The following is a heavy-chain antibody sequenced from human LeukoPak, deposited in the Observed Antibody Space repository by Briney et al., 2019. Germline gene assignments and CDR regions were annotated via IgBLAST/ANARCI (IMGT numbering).Heavy chain of an antibody. Sequence: PGGPLRLSCAASGFTFSDYYMSWIRQAPGKGLEWVSYISSSGSTIYYADSVKGRFTISRDNAKNSLYLQMNSLRAEDTAVYYCATSLLWFGELSSLDYWGQGTLVTVSS. CDR1: GFTFSDYY. J-gene: IGHJ4*02. D-gene: IGHD3-10*01. CDR3: ATSLLWFGELSSLDY. CDR2: ISSSGSTI. V-gene: IGHV3-11*01.